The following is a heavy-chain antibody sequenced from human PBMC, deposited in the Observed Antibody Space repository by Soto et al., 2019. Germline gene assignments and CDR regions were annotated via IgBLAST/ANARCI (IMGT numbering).Heavy chain of an antibody. V-gene: IGHV4-59*12. CDR2: VYFSGNT. J-gene: IGHJ5*02. CDR3: ARLRYSSSSFRFDP. D-gene: IGHD6-6*01. CDR1: GGSLSSYY. Sequence: ETLSLTWTVSGGSLSSYYWSWIRQSPGKGLEWIGYVYFSGNTNYNPSLKSRVTISIDTSKNQFSLKLSSVTAADTAVYYCARLRYSSSSFRFDPWGQGTLVTVSS.